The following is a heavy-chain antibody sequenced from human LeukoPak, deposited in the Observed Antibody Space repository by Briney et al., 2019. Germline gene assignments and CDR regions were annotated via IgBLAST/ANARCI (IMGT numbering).Heavy chain of an antibody. CDR2: MNPSSGNT. V-gene: IGHV1-8*01. J-gene: IGHJ6*02. CDR1: GYTFTSSN. D-gene: IGHD2/OR15-2a*01. CDR3: ARGVDVERSSAWSWGPKKFYYNVMDV. Sequence: GASVQVSCKVSGYTFTSSNINWVRQAPGQGLEWMGWMNPSSGNTAYAQRIQGRVTMTRHTSTHTAFLQLTSLRSEDKAVYYCARGVDVERSSAWSWGPKKFYYNVMDVWGQGTTVTVSS.